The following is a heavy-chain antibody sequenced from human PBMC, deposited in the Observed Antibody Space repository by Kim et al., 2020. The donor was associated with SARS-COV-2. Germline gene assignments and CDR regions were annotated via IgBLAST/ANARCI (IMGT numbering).Heavy chain of an antibody. V-gene: IGHV3-48*02. CDR3: ARELQWLGIFVGMDV. CDR1: GFTFSSYS. D-gene: IGHD6-19*01. Sequence: GGSLRLSRAASGFTFSSYSMNWVRQAPGKGLEWVSYISSSSSTIYYADSVKGRFTISRDNAKNSLYLQMNSLRDEDTAVYYCARELQWLGIFVGMDVWGQGTTVTVSS. CDR2: ISSSSSTI. J-gene: IGHJ6*02.